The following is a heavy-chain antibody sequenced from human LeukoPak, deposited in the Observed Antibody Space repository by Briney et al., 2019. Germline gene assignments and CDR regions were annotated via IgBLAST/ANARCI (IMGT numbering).Heavy chain of an antibody. CDR3: ARADVDSVIGAFDI. Sequence: SETLSLTCTGYSCSISSYYWSWIRQPPGKGLEWIGRIYTSGSTNYNPSLKSRVTMSVDTSKNQFSLKLSSVTAADTAVYYCARADVDSVIGAFDIWGQGTMVTVSS. CDR2: IYTSGST. CDR1: SCSISSYY. J-gene: IGHJ3*02. D-gene: IGHD2-21*01. V-gene: IGHV4-4*07.